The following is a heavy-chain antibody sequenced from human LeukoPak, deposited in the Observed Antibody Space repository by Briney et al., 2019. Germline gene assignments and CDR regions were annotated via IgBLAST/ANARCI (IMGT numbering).Heavy chain of an antibody. CDR2: INSDGAKT. D-gene: IGHD1-20*01. J-gene: IGHJ1*01. V-gene: IGHV3-74*01. CDR1: GFTFSSFW. Sequence: GGSLRLSCATSGFTFSSFWMNWVRQVPGKGLMWVSHINSDGAKTNYADSVTGRFTISRDTARNTLYLQMNNLRVEDAAMYYCAASFRITGTTFYHWGQGTLVTVSS. CDR3: AASFRITGTTFYH.